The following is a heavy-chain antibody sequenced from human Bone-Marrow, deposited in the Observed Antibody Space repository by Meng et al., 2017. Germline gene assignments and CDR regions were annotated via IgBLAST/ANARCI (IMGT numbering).Heavy chain of an antibody. D-gene: IGHD3-10*01. V-gene: IGHV1-2*06. CDR1: GYTFPGYY. CDR2: INPNSGGT. J-gene: IGHJ4*02. Sequence: GRLWQAGGEVKQPGASVKVSCKVSGYTFPGYYMHWVRQAPGQGLEWMGRINPNSGGTNYAQKFQGRVTMTRDTSISTAYMELSRLRSDDTAVYYCARAYGSGSYLRAYYFDYWGQGTLVTVSS. CDR3: ARAYGSGSYLRAYYFDY.